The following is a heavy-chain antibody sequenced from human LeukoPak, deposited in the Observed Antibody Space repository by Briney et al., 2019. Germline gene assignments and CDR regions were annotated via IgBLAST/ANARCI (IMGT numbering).Heavy chain of an antibody. J-gene: IGHJ4*02. CDR3: VKSGSYFSK. CDR2: INLDGNDK. D-gene: IGHD1-26*01. CDR1: GFIFSSHW. V-gene: IGHV3-7*01. Sequence: GGSLRLSCAASGFIFSSHWMSWVRQAPGKGLEWVANINLDGNDKNYVDSVKGRFTISRDNAKNSLYLQMNSLRAEDTAMYYCVKSGSYFSKWGQGTLVTVSS.